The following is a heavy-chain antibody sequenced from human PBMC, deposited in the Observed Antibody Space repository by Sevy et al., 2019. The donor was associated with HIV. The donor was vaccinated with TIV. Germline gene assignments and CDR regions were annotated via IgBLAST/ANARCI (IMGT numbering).Heavy chain of an antibody. CDR1: GFTFSDYS. J-gene: IGHJ4*02. Sequence: GGSLRLSCAASGFTFSDYSMHWVRQAPGKGLEWVAVISYDGRNNKYNVDSVKGRFTISRDNSKNTLFLQMNSLRAEDSAIYYCARDREELLRSAFDYWGQGTLVTVSS. CDR3: ARDREELLRSAFDY. V-gene: IGHV3-30*14. D-gene: IGHD3-10*01. CDR2: ISYDGRNNK.